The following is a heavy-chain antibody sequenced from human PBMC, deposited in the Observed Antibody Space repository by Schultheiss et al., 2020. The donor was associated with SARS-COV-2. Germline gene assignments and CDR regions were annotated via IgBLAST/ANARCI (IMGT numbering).Heavy chain of an antibody. D-gene: IGHD6-19*01. V-gene: IGHV4-38-2*01. Sequence: SETLSLTCAVSGYSISSGYYWGWIRQPPGKGLEWIGYIYYSGSTYYNPSLKSRVTISVDTSKNQFSLKLSSVTAADTAVYYCEVAGTDYYYGMDVWGQGTTVTVSS. CDR1: GYSISSGYY. J-gene: IGHJ6*02. CDR2: IYYSGST. CDR3: EVAGTDYYYGMDV.